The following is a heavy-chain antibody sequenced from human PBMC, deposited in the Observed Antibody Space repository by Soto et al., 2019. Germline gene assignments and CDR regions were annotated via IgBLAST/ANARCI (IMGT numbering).Heavy chain of an antibody. Sequence: SETLSLTCTVSGGSISSGNYYCSWIRQHPGKGLEWIGYIHYSGDTYYNPSLKSRVTMSIDTSKNRVSLRLSSVTAADTALYYCARGLRTHNYFDSWSQGTLVTVSS. CDR3: ARGLRTHNYFDS. CDR1: GGSISSGNYY. CDR2: IHYSGDT. V-gene: IGHV4-31*03. J-gene: IGHJ4*02.